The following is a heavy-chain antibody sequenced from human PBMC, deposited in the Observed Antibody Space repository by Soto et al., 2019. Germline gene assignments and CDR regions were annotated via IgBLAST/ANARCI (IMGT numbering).Heavy chain of an antibody. J-gene: IGHJ4*02. V-gene: IGHV4-59*12. Sequence: SETLSLTCTVSGGSISSYYWSWIRQPPGKGLEWIGYIYYSGSTNYNPSLKSRVTISVDTSKNQFSLQLNSVTPEDTAVYYCAREYDFLTGYSRVRRKYYFDYWGQGTLVTVSS. CDR3: AREYDFLTGYSRVRRKYYFDY. CDR2: IYYSGST. D-gene: IGHD3-9*01. CDR1: GGSISSYY.